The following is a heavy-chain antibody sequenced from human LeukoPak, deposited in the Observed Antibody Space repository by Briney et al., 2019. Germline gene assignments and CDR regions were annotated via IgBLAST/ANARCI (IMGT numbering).Heavy chain of an antibody. V-gene: IGHV1-58*02. CDR3: AAGYSSGWLFSY. Sequence: SVTVSCKASGFTFTSSAMQWVRQARGQRLEWIGWIVVGSGNTNYAQKFQERVTITRDMSTSTAYMELSSLRSEDTAVYYCAAGYSSGWLFSYWGQGTLVTVSS. CDR1: GFTFTSSA. CDR2: IVVGSGNT. J-gene: IGHJ4*02. D-gene: IGHD6-19*01.